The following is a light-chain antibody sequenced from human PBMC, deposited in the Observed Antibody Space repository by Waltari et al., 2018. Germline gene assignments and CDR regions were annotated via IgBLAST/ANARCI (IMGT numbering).Light chain of an antibody. CDR2: QNS. CDR3: QAWDSSTVV. V-gene: IGLV3-1*01. Sequence: SYELTQPPSVSVSPGQTASITCSGDKLGDKYACWYQQKSGQSPVLGNYQNSKRPSGIPEQFSGSNSGNTATLTISGTQAMDEADYYCQAWDSSTVVFGGGTKLTVL. CDR1: KLGDKY. J-gene: IGLJ2*01.